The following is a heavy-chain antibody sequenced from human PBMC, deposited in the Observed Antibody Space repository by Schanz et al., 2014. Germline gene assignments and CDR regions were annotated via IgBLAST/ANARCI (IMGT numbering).Heavy chain of an antibody. D-gene: IGHD3-16*01. J-gene: IGHJ6*02. CDR1: GFTFADYY. V-gene: IGHV3-11*01. Sequence: VQLVESGGGLVQPGGSLRLSCAGSGFTFADYYMTWIRQAPGKGLEWISYVSSYDTTVSYADSVKGRFTISRDDAKNSLYLQMNSLRAEDTALYYCAKDRQNRVNRVGYYYGMDVWGQGTTVTVSS. CDR3: AKDRQNRVNRVGYYYGMDV. CDR2: VSSYDTTV.